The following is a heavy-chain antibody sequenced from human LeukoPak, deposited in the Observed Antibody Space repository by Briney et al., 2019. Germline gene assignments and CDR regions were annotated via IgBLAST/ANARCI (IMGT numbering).Heavy chain of an antibody. V-gene: IGHV1-3*01. CDR3: ARARLRRGVPFDP. CDR2: INAGNGNT. D-gene: IGHD3-16*01. CDR1: GYTFTSYA. Sequence: ASVKVSCTASGYTFTSYAMHWVRQAPGQRLEWMGWINAGNGNTKYSQKFQGRVTITRDTSASTAYMELSSLRSEDTAVYYCARARLRRGVPFDPWGQGTLVTVSS. J-gene: IGHJ5*02.